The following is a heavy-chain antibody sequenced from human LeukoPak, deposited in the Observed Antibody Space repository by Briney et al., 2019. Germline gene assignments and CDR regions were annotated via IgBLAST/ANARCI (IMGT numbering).Heavy chain of an antibody. Sequence: GASVKVSCKASGYTFTSYGISWVRQAPGQGLEWMGWISAYNGNTNYAQKLQGRVTMTTDTSTSTAYMELRSLRSDDTAVYYCARDLSGSYYNWFDPWGQGTLVTVSS. CDR1: GYTFTSYG. CDR3: ARDLSGSYYNWFDP. D-gene: IGHD3-10*01. CDR2: ISAYNGNT. J-gene: IGHJ5*02. V-gene: IGHV1-18*01.